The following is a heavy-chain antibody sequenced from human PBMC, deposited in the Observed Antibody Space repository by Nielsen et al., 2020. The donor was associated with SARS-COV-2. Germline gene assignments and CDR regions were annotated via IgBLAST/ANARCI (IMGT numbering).Heavy chain of an antibody. J-gene: IGHJ6*02. CDR3: ARVFRPRYSSSWYEGWYYYYGMDV. V-gene: IGHV3-13*04. CDR1: GFTFSSYD. D-gene: IGHD6-13*01. CDR2: IGTAGDT. Sequence: GESLKISCAASGFTFSSYDMHWVRQATGKGLEWVSAIGTAGDTYYPGSVKGRFTISRDNAKNSLYLQMNSLRAEDTAVYYCARVFRPRYSSSWYEGWYYYYGMDVWGQGTTVTVSS.